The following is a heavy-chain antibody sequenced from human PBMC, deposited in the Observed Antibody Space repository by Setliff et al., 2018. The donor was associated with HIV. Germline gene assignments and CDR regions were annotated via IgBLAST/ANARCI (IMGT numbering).Heavy chain of an antibody. V-gene: IGHV4-39*01. CDR1: GGCIDRSNYY. CDR3: ARVPPEYSSSSQAFDI. D-gene: IGHD6-6*01. Sequence: SETLSLTCSVSGGCIDRSNYYWGWIRQSPGKGLEWIGNIHYSGSTYYNPSLKSRVTISVDTCRNQFYLDLRSVTAADTAVYYCARVPPEYSSSSQAFDIWGQGTKVTVSS. CDR2: IHYSGST. J-gene: IGHJ3*02.